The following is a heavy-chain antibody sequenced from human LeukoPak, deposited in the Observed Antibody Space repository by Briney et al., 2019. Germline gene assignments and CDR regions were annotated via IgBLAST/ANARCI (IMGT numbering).Heavy chain of an antibody. CDR1: GYTFTSYG. CDR2: ISAHNGNT. CDR3: AREEYYYDSSGYLVGIGGDY. V-gene: IGHV1-18*01. D-gene: IGHD3-22*01. Sequence: ASVKVSCKASGYTFTSYGISWVRQAPGQGLEWMGWISAHNGNTNYAQKLQGRVTMTTDTSTSTAYMELRSLRSDDTAVYYCAREEYYYDSSGYLVGIGGDYWGQGTLVTVSS. J-gene: IGHJ4*02.